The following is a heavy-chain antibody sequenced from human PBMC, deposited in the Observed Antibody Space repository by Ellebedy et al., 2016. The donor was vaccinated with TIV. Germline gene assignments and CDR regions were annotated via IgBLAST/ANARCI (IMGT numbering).Heavy chain of an antibody. CDR2: INPNGGGT. V-gene: IGHV1-2*02. Sequence: AASVKVSCKTSGYTFTGYYIHWVRQAPGQGLEWMGWINPNGGGTNYAQKFQGRVTMTGDTSLSTAYMELSRLRSDDTAVYYCARVYGSGSYLYYYYGMDVWGQGTTVTVSS. J-gene: IGHJ6*02. CDR3: ARVYGSGSYLYYYYGMDV. CDR1: GYTFTGYY. D-gene: IGHD3-10*01.